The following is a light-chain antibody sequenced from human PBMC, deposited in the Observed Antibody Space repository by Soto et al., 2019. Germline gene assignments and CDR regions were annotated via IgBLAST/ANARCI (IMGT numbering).Light chain of an antibody. J-gene: IGLJ2*01. CDR1: SSDVGGYKY. V-gene: IGLV2-14*03. CDR3: SSFTISSTVV. CDR2: DVS. Sequence: QSALTQPASVSGSPGQSITLSCTGTSSDVGGYKYVSWYQQHPGKAPKLMIYDVSNRPSGVSNRFSGSKSGNTASLTISGLQAEDEADYYCSSFTISSTVVFGGGTKVTVL.